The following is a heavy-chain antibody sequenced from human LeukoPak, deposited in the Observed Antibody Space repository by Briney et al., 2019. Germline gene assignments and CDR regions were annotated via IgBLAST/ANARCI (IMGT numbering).Heavy chain of an antibody. CDR2: INHSGST. V-gene: IGHV4-34*01. Sequence: SETLSLTCAVYGGSFSGYYWSWIRQPPGKGLEWIGEINHSGSTNYNPSLKSRVTISVDTSKNQFSLKLSSVTAADTAVYYCASRTDYYDSSGYSNWFDPWGQGTLVTVSS. D-gene: IGHD3-22*01. CDR3: ASRTDYYDSSGYSNWFDP. CDR1: GGSFSGYY. J-gene: IGHJ5*02.